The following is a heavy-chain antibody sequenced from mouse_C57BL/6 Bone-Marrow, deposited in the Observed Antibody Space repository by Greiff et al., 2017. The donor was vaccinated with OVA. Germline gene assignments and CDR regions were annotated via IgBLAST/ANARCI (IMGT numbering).Heavy chain of an antibody. Sequence: DVKLVESGGDLVKPGGSLKLSCAASGFTFSSYGMSWVRQTPDKRLEWVATISSGGSYTYYPDSVKGRFTISRDNAKNTLYLQMSSLKSEDTAMYYCARQLVPFDYWGQGTTLTVSS. CDR2: ISSGGSYT. J-gene: IGHJ2*01. D-gene: IGHD4-1*01. CDR1: GFTFSSYG. CDR3: ARQLVPFDY. V-gene: IGHV5-6*02.